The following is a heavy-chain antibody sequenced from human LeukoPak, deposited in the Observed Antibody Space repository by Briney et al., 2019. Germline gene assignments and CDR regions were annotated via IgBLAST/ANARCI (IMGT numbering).Heavy chain of an antibody. V-gene: IGHV1-69*05. J-gene: IGHJ1*01. D-gene: IGHD2-15*01. CDR2: VIPIFGTA. CDR3: ATPGREYCSGGSCYEYFQH. Sequence: SVKVSCKASGGTFSSYAISWVRQAPGQGLEWMGRVIPIFGTANYAQKFQGRVTITTDESTSTAYMELSSLRSEDTAVYYCATPGREYCSGGSCYEYFQHWGQGTLVTVSS. CDR1: GGTFSSYA.